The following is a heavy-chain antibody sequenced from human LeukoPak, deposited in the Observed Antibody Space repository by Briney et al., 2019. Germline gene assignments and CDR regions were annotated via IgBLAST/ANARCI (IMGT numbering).Heavy chain of an antibody. V-gene: IGHV1-2*06. Sequence: ASVKVSCKASGYTFTGYYMHWVRQAPGQGLEWMGRINPNNGGTNYAQKFQGRVTMTRDTSINTAYMELSRLTSDDTAVYYCAREKVRQSGMDVWGQGTTVTVSS. CDR1: GYTFTGYY. CDR3: AREKVRQSGMDV. D-gene: IGHD2-2*01. J-gene: IGHJ6*02. CDR2: INPNNGGT.